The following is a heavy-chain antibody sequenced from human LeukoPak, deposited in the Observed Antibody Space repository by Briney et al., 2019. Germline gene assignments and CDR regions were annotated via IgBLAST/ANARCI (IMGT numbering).Heavy chain of an antibody. V-gene: IGHV3-15*01. J-gene: IGHJ4*02. CDR1: GFTFSNAW. CDR2: IKSKTDGGTT. D-gene: IGHD6-19*01. Sequence: GGSLRLSCAASGFTFSNAWMSWVRQAPGKGLEWVGRIKSKTDGGTTDYAAPVKGRVTISRDDSKNTLYLQMNSLKTEDTAVYYCTTGPPAGYSSGWYSGLFDYWGQGTLVTVSS. CDR3: TTGPPAGYSSGWYSGLFDY.